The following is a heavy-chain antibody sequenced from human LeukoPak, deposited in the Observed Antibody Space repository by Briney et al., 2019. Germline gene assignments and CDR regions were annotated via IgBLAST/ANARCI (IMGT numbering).Heavy chain of an antibody. CDR1: GFTFSSYG. V-gene: IGHV3-30*18. D-gene: IGHD4-17*01. Sequence: GGSLRLSCAASGFTFSSYGMHWVRQAPGKGLEWVAVISYDRSNKYYADSVKGRFTISRDNSKNTLYLQMNSLRAEDTAVHYCAKDFLRRGYGDYALYYYGMDVWGQGTTVTVSS. J-gene: IGHJ6*02. CDR2: ISYDRSNK. CDR3: AKDFLRRGYGDYALYYYGMDV.